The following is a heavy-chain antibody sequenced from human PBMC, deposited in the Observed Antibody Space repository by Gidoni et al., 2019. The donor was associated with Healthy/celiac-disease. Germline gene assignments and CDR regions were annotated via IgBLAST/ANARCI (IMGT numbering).Heavy chain of an antibody. CDR3: ARHPGYRAFYYYGMDV. D-gene: IGHD6-13*01. CDR2: IDYSGST. CDR1: GGSIRSSSYD. J-gene: IGHJ6*02. V-gene: IGHV4-39*01. Sequence: QLQLQESGPGLVKPSETLSLTCTVSGGSIRSSSYDWGWIRPPPGKGLEWIGSIDYSGSTYYNPSLKSRVTISVDTSKNQFSLKLSSVTAADTAVYYCARHPGYRAFYYYGMDVWGQGTTVTVSS.